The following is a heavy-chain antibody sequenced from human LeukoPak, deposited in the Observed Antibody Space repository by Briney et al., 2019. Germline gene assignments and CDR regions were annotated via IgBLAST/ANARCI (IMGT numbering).Heavy chain of an antibody. Sequence: PGGSLRLSCAASGFTLNSYLMSWVRQAPGRGLEWVANIKKDVSEESYLDSVKGRFTVSRDNAKNSLFLQMNSLRGEDTAVYYCARSNPNRNALDLWGQGTMVTISS. J-gene: IGHJ3*01. CDR2: IKKDVSEE. V-gene: IGHV3-7*01. D-gene: IGHD1-14*01. CDR1: GFTLNSYL. CDR3: ARSNPNRNALDL.